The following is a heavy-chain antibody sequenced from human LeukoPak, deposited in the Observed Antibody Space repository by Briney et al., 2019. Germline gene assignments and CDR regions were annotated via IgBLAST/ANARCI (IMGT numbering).Heavy chain of an antibody. D-gene: IGHD1-7*01. CDR1: GGSIRNNY. CDR2: VYHSGTT. Sequence: SSETLSLTCTVAGGSIRNNYWSWIRQPPGKGLEWIGYVYHSGTTTYNPSLKSRVIISIDTSKNQFSLNLTSVTAADTAMYYCVRGNYLTYDFWGQGTLVSVSS. J-gene: IGHJ4*02. CDR3: VRGNYLTYDF. V-gene: IGHV4-59*08.